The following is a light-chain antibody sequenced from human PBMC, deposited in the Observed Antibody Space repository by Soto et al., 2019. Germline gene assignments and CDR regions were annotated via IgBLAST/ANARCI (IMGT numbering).Light chain of an antibody. CDR1: QSVSSSY. J-gene: IGKJ1*01. CDR2: DAS. Sequence: IVLTQSPGTLSLSRGERATLSCRASQSVSSSYLAWYQQKPGQAPRLLIYDASNRATGIPARFSGSGSGTDFTLTISSLEPEDFAVYYCQQRSNWPPTFGQGTKVDIK. CDR3: QQRSNWPPT. V-gene: IGKV3D-20*02.